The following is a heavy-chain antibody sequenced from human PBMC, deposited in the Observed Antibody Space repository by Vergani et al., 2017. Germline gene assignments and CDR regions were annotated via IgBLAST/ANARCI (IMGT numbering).Heavy chain of an antibody. V-gene: IGHV3-43*01. Sequence: EVQLVESGGVVVQPGGSLRLSCTASGFTFDDYSMHWVRQAPGKGLEWVSLISWDGTNTYYADSMKGRFTISRDNSKNSLYLQMNSLRTEDTAWYFCAKDIGYSGVLGYFDYWGQGTLVTVSS. D-gene: IGHD5-12*01. CDR1: GFTFDDYS. CDR2: ISWDGTNT. CDR3: AKDIGYSGVLGYFDY. J-gene: IGHJ4*02.